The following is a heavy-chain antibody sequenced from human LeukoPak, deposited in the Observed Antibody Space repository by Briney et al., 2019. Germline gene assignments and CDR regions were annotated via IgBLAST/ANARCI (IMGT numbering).Heavy chain of an antibody. J-gene: IGHJ4*02. CDR2: IGVSSSYI. CDR3: ARNLAVAGTERFDY. Sequence: PGGSLRLSCAASGFTFSSYSMDWFRQAPGKGLEWVSSIGVSSSYIDYADSVKGRFTLSRDNAKNSLYLQMNSLRAEDTAVYYCARNLAVAGTERFDYWGQGTLVTVSS. D-gene: IGHD6-19*01. V-gene: IGHV3-21*01. CDR1: GFTFSSYS.